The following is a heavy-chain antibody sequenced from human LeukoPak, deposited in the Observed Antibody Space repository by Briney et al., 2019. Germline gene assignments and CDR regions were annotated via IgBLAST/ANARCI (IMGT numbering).Heavy chain of an antibody. V-gene: IGHV4-39*07. D-gene: IGHD1-26*01. CDR3: ARDIDDVGALLDF. J-gene: IGHJ4*02. Sequence: PSETLSLTCTISDDSISNNRYFWAWIRQPPGKGLEWIGSINYSGRTYYNPSLKSRLTMSVDTAKRQFSLKLISVTAADTALYYCARDIDDVGALLDFWGQGTRVSVSS. CDR1: DDSISNNRYF. CDR2: INYSGRT.